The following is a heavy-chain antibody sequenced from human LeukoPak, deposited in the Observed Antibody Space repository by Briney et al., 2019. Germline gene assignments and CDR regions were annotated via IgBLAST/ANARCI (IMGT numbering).Heavy chain of an antibody. Sequence: PSETLSLTCNVSGGSISSSSYYWGWIGQPPGKGLEWIGSIYYSGSTYYNPSLKSRVTISVDTSKNQFSLKLSSVTAADTAVYYCARHNYYETSSPDYWGQGTLVTVSS. V-gene: IGHV4-39*07. CDR1: GGSISSSSYY. CDR3: ARHNYYETSSPDY. D-gene: IGHD3-22*01. CDR2: IYYSGST. J-gene: IGHJ4*02.